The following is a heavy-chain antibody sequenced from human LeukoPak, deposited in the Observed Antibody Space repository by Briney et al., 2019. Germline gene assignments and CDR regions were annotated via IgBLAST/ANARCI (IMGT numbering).Heavy chain of an antibody. CDR1: GYSFATYY. D-gene: IGHD3-3*01. J-gene: IGHJ4*02. CDR3: ARVRGSGYFYY. V-gene: IGHV1-46*01. Sequence: ASVKVSCEASGYSFATYYMHWVRQAPGQGLEWMGIINPSGASTSYAQKFQGRVTMTRDTSTSTVYMELRSLRSEDTAVYYCARVRGSGYFYYWGQGTPVTVSS. CDR2: INPSGAST.